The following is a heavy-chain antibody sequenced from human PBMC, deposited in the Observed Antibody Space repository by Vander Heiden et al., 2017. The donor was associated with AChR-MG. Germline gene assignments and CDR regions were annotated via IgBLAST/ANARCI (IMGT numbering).Heavy chain of an antibody. CDR3: ARLYSGDDLFDY. Sequence: QLQLQESGSGLVTPSQTLSLTCAVSGGSISSGGYSWSWIRPPRGKGLDWVGYIYHSGSTYNTAPPKSRVTISVDRSKNQFPRRLSSGTAADTAVYYCARLYSGDDLFDYWGQGTLVTVSS. CDR1: GGSISSGGYS. J-gene: IGHJ4*02. V-gene: IGHV4-30-2*01. CDR2: IYHSGST. D-gene: IGHD5-12*01.